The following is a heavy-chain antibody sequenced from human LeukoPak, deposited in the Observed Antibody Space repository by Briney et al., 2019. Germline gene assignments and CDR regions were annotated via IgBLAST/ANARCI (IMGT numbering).Heavy chain of an antibody. Sequence: GASVKVSCKASGYTFTGYYMHWVRQAPGQGLEWMGWINPNSGGTNYAQKFQGRVTMTRDTSISTAYMELSRLRSDDTAVYYCARVGIQLSQAVGAFDIWGQGTMVTVSS. J-gene: IGHJ3*02. CDR3: ARVGIQLSQAVGAFDI. CDR2: INPNSGGT. CDR1: GYTFTGYY. D-gene: IGHD5-18*01. V-gene: IGHV1-2*02.